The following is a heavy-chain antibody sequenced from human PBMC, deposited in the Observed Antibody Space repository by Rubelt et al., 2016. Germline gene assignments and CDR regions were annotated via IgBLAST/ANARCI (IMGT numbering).Heavy chain of an antibody. Sequence: EAQLVESGGGLVQPGGSLRLSCAASGFSFSAYSMNWVRQAPGKGPEWVSAISGSDGNTYYADSVKGRFGISRDNSKNTLYLQMNSLRAEDTAVYSCARDRNKYFDLWGRGTLITVSS. CDR1: GFSFSAYS. CDR2: ISGSDGNT. J-gene: IGHJ2*01. D-gene: IGHD1/OR15-1a*01. V-gene: IGHV3-23*04. CDR3: ARDRNKYFDL.